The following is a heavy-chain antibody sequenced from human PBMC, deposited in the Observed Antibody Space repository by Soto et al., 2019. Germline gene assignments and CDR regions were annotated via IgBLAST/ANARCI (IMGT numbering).Heavy chain of an antibody. Sequence: PGGSLRLSSAASGFTFSTYAMTWVRQAPGTGLEWLSAITSSGDNTYYADSVKGRFTISRDNSKNTLYLQMNSLTAEDTALYYSAKHVCSGGGCDYFDYWGLGTLVTSPQ. CDR2: ITSSGDNT. V-gene: IGHV3-23*01. CDR3: AKHVCSGGGCDYFDY. J-gene: IGHJ4*02. D-gene: IGHD2-15*01. CDR1: GFTFSTYA.